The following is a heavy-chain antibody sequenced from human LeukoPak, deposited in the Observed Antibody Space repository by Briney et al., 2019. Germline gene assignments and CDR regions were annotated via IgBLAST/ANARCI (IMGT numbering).Heavy chain of an antibody. CDR3: AREYHGDYGLQSFDI. CDR1: GGSISSYY. D-gene: IGHD4-17*01. V-gene: IGHV4-59*01. CDR2: IYYSGST. Sequence: SETLSLTCTVSGGSISSYYWSWIRQPPGKGLEWIGYIYYSGSTNYNPSLRSRVTISVDTSKNQFSLKLSSVTAADTAVYYCAREYHGDYGLQSFDIWGQGTMVTVSS. J-gene: IGHJ3*02.